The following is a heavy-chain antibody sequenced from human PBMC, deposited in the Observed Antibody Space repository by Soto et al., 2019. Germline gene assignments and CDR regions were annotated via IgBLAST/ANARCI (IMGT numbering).Heavy chain of an antibody. CDR2: IYYSGST. D-gene: IGHD6-19*01. J-gene: IGHJ5*02. CDR1: GGSISSSSYY. Sequence: SETLSLTCTVSGGSISSSSYYWGWIRQPPGKGLEWIGSIYYSGSTYYNPSLKSRVTISVDTSKNQFSLKLSSVTAADTAVYYCARHAAAPYSSGWYLGSYNWFDPWGQGTLVTVSS. CDR3: ARHAAAPYSSGWYLGSYNWFDP. V-gene: IGHV4-39*01.